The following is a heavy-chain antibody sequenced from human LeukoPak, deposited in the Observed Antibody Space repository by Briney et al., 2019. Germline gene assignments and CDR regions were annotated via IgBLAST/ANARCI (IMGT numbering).Heavy chain of an antibody. J-gene: IGHJ5*02. CDR1: GGSISSGGYY. CDR2: IYYSGST. Sequence: KPSETLSLTCTVSGGSISSGGYYWSWIRQHPGKGLEWIGYIYYSGSTYYNPSLKSRVTISVDTSKNQFSLKLSSVTATDTAVYYCARVPYQLPTKLNWFDPWGQGTLVTVSS. V-gene: IGHV4-31*03. CDR3: ARVPYQLPTKLNWFDP. D-gene: IGHD2-2*01.